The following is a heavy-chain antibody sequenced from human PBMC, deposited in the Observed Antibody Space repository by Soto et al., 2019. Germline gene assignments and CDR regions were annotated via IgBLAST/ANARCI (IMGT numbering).Heavy chain of an antibody. D-gene: IGHD2-15*01. CDR2: IYSGGST. CDR1: GFTVSSNY. CDR3: AREGFYCSGGSCYPSHFDY. V-gene: IGHV3-53*01. Sequence: GGSLRLSCAASGFTVSSNYMSWVRQAPGKGLEWVSVIYSGGSTYYADSVKGRFTISRDNSKNTLYLQMNSLRAEDTAVYYCAREGFYCSGGSCYPSHFDYWGQGT. J-gene: IGHJ4*02.